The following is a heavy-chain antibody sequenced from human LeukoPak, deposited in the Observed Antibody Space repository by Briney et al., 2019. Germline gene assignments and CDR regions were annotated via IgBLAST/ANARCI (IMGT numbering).Heavy chain of an antibody. CDR1: GGSVSSGSYY. D-gene: IGHD3-22*01. CDR2: IYYSGST. CDR3: ARANPAYYDSSGYHPYFGY. Sequence: SETLSLTCTVSGGSVSSGSYYWSWIRQPPGKGLEWIGYIYYSGSTNYNPSLKSRVTISVDTSKNQFSLKLSSVTAADTAVYYCARANPAYYDSSGYHPYFGYWAREPWSPSPQ. J-gene: IGHJ4*02. V-gene: IGHV4-61*01.